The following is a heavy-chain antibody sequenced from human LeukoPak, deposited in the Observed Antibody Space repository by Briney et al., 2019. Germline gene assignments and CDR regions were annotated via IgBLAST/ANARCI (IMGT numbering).Heavy chain of an antibody. V-gene: IGHV4-59*01. CDR1: GGSISSYY. D-gene: IGHD3-9*01. Sequence: SETLSLTCTVYGGSISSYYWSWIRQPPGNGLEWIGYIYYSGSTNYNPSLKSRVTISVDTSKNQFSLKLSSVTAADTAVYYCARDSNPLRYFDWLPDYYYYGMDVWGKGTTVTVSS. CDR2: IYYSGST. J-gene: IGHJ6*04. CDR3: ARDSNPLRYFDWLPDYYYYGMDV.